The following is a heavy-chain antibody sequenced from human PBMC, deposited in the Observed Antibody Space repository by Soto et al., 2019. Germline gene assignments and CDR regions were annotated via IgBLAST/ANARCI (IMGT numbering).Heavy chain of an antibody. D-gene: IGHD3-10*01. CDR1: GGTFSSYT. CDR2: IIPILGIA. V-gene: IGHV1-69*08. Sequence: QVQLVQSGAEVKKPGSSVKVSCKASGGTFSSYTISWVRQAPGQGLEWMGRIIPILGIANYAQKFQGRVTITADKSTSTAYRELSSLRSEDTAVYYCAREEYYYGSGAFFDYGGQGTLVTVSS. CDR3: AREEYYYGSGAFFDY. J-gene: IGHJ4*02.